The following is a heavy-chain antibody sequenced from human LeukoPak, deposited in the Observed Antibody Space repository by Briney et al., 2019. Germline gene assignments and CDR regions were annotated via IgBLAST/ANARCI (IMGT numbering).Heavy chain of an antibody. CDR2: IYYSGST. CDR3: ARANHYYYYMDV. CDR1: GGSISSHY. J-gene: IGHJ6*03. D-gene: IGHD1-14*01. V-gene: IGHV4-59*11. Sequence: PSETLSLTCTVSGGSISSHYWSWIRQPPGKGLEWIGYIYYSGSTNYNPSLKSRVTISVDTSKNQFSLKLSSVTAADTAVYYCARANHYYYYMDVWGKGTTVTVSS.